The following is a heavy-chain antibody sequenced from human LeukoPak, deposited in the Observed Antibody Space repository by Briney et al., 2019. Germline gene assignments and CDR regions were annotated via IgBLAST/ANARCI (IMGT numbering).Heavy chain of an antibody. V-gene: IGHV4-38-2*02. D-gene: IGHD6-6*01. Sequence: SETLSLTCTVSGYSISSGFYWGWIRQPPGKGLEWVGSIYHSGSTYYNPSLKSRVTISVDTSKNQFSLKLSSVTAADTAVYYCARPRSSSGGYFDYWGQGTLVTVSS. CDR2: IYHSGST. J-gene: IGHJ4*02. CDR1: GYSISSGFY. CDR3: ARPRSSSGGYFDY.